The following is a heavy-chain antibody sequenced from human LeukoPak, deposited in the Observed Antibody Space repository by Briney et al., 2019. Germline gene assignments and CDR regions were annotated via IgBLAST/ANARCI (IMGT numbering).Heavy chain of an antibody. CDR3: ARGPGYCSGTSRYGAAFDI. D-gene: IGHD2-2*01. J-gene: IGHJ3*02. CDR1: GGSISSYY. CDR2: IYYSGST. Sequence: PSETLSLTCSVSGGSISSYYWSWIRRPPGQGLEWIGYIYYSGSTNYNPSLKSRVTIPVDTSKKQFSLKLSSVTAADTAVYYCARGPGYCSGTSRYGAAFDIWGQGTMVTVSS. V-gene: IGHV4-59*01.